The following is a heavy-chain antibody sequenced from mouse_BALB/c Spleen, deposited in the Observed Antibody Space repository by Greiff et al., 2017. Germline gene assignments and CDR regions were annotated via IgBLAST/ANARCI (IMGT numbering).Heavy chain of an antibody. V-gene: IGHV5-6-4*01. CDR3: TRDKGNWDFDV. D-gene: IGHD1-3*01. CDR1: GFTFSSYT. CDR2: ISSGGSYT. J-gene: IGHJ1*01. Sequence: EVHLVESGGGLVKPGGSLKLSCAASGFTFSSYTMSWVRQTPEKRLEWVATISSGGSYTYYPDSVKGRFTISRDNAKNTLYLQMSSLKSEDTAMYYCTRDKGNWDFDVWGAGTTVTVSS.